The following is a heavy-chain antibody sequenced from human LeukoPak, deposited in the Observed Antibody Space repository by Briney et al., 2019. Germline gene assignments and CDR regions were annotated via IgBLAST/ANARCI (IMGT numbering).Heavy chain of an antibody. CDR2: IIPIFGTA. V-gene: IGHV1-69*13. J-gene: IGHJ4*02. CDR3: ARARRYSSSEFDY. CDR1: GGTFSSYA. Sequence: SVKVSCKASGGTFSSYAISWVRQAPGQGLEWMGGIIPIFGTANYAQKFQGRATITADESTSTAYMELSSLRSEDTAVYYCARARRYSSSEFDYWGQGTLATVSS. D-gene: IGHD6-6*01.